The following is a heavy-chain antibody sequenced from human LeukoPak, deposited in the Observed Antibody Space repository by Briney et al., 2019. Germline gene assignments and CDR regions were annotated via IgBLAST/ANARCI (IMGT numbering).Heavy chain of an antibody. Sequence: GGSLTLSCAASGVTFSAYGMHWVRQAPGKGLEWVAVIWSDGGKSYNSDSVKGRFTISRDNSKNTLYLQMNSLRADDTAVYYCATDSIGPATDFDYWGQGTLVTVSS. V-gene: IGHV3-33*01. CDR2: IWSDGGKS. CDR3: ATDSIGPATDFDY. J-gene: IGHJ4*02. D-gene: IGHD2-2*01. CDR1: GVTFSAYG.